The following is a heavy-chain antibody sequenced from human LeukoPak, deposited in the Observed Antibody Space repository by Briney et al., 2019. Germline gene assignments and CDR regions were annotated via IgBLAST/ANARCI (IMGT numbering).Heavy chain of an antibody. CDR2: ISSSGSTI. CDR1: GFTFSDYH. J-gene: IGHJ4*02. D-gene: IGHD3-16*01. Sequence: PGGSLRLSCAASGFTFSDYHMSWIRQAPGKGLEWVSYISSSGSTIYYADSVKGRFTISRDNAKNSLYLQMNSLRAEDTAVYYCAGRRVLDASFDYWGQGTLVTVSS. V-gene: IGHV3-11*04. CDR3: AGRRVLDASFDY.